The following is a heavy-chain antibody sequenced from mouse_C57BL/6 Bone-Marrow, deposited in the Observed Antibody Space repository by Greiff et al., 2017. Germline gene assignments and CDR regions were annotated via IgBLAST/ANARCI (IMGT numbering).Heavy chain of an antibody. J-gene: IGHJ1*03. CDR3: ARGYYGSSSYWYCDV. CDR2: FHPYNDDP. Sequence: VQLQQSGAELVKPGASVKMSCKASGYTFTTYPIEWMKQNHGKSLEWIGNFHPYNDDPKYNEKFKGKATLTVEKSSSTVYLELSRLTSDDSAVYYCARGYYGSSSYWYCDVWGTGTTVTVSS. CDR1: GYTFTTYP. D-gene: IGHD1-1*01. V-gene: IGHV1-47*01.